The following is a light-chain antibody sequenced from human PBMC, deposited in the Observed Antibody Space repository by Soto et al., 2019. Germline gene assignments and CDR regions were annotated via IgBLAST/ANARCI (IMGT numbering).Light chain of an antibody. CDR3: TSYTAKNTLV. J-gene: IGLJ1*01. V-gene: IGLV2-14*01. Sequence: QSALTETASVSGSPGQSITISCSGPTSDIHDFNSISWYRHHPGKAPRLIVYDVNKRPLGISPRFSSSKSGLTASLTISGLQGEDEADYFCTSYTAKNTLVFGTGTKVTV. CDR2: DVN. CDR1: TSDIHDFNS.